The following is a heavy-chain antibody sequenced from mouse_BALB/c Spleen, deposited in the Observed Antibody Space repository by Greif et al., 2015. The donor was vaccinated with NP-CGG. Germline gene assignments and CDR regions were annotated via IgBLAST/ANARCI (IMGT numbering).Heavy chain of an antibody. CDR3: ARVYGNYPYYFDY. V-gene: IGHV5-6-5*01. J-gene: IGHJ2*01. CDR1: GFTFSSYA. D-gene: IGHD2-1*01. Sequence: VQLVESGGCLVKPGGSLKLSCAASGFTFSSYAMSWVRQTPEKRLEWVASISSGGSTYYPDSVKGRFTISRDNARNILYLQMSSLRSEDTAMYYCARVYGNYPYYFDYWGQGTTLTVSS. CDR2: ISSGGST.